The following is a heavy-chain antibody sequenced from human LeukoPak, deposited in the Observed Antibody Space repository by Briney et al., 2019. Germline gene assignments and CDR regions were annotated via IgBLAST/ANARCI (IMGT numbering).Heavy chain of an antibody. CDR1: GGSISSYY. D-gene: IGHD3-22*01. V-gene: IGHV4-59*08. Sequence: SETLSLTCTASGGSISSYYWSWIRQPPGEGLEWIWYIYTSGSTNYNPSLKSRVTISVDTSKNQFSLKLSSVTAADTAVYYCARQYYYDSSGYYPYYFDCWGQGTLVTVSS. CDR2: IYTSGST. CDR3: ARQYYYDSSGYYPYYFDC. J-gene: IGHJ4*02.